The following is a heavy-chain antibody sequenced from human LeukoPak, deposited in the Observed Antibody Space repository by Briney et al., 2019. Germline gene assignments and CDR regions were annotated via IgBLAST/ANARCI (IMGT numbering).Heavy chain of an antibody. D-gene: IGHD6-19*01. Sequence: PSETLSLTCSISGGSISNKYWSWIRQPPGKGLEWIGYIYYTGSTSYNPSLKSRVTMSIDTSKNQFSLKLTSVTAADTATYYCARETSLAGFASGLGFNYWGQGILVTVSS. J-gene: IGHJ4*02. V-gene: IGHV4-59*01. CDR3: ARETSLAGFASGLGFNY. CDR1: GGSISNKY. CDR2: IYYTGST.